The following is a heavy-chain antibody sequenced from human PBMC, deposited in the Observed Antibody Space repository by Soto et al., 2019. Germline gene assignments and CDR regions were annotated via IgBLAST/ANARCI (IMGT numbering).Heavy chain of an antibody. J-gene: IGHJ5*02. CDR2: IYHSGST. CDR1: GYSISSGYY. CDR3: ARDVLLWFGEYWFDP. V-gene: IGHV4-38-2*01. D-gene: IGHD3-10*01. Sequence: PSETLSLTCAVSGYSISSGYYWGWIRQPPGKGLEWIGSIYHSGSTYYNPSLKSRVTISVDTSKNQFSLKLSSVTAADTAVYYCARDVLLWFGEYWFDPWGQGTLVTVS.